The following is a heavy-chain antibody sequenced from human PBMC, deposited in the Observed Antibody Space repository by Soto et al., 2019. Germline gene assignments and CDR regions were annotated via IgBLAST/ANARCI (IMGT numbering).Heavy chain of an antibody. CDR1: GGSFSGYY. CDR3: VRYSSSPSGWFDP. CDR2: INHSGST. D-gene: IGHD6-13*01. V-gene: IGHV4-34*01. Sequence: PSETLSLTCAVYGGSFSGYYWSWIRQPPGKGLEWIGEINHSGSTNYNPSLKSRVTISVDTSKNQFSLKLSSVTAADTAVYYCVRYSSSPSGWFDPWGQGTLVTVSS. J-gene: IGHJ5*02.